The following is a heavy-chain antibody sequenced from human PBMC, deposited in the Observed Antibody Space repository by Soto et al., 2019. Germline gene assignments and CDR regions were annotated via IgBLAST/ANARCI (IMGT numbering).Heavy chain of an antibody. CDR3: DRKDYDTRLDF. J-gene: IGHJ4*02. Sequence: SETLSLTCTVSGDPVSSGSFYWSWIRQPPGKGLEWIGYVYYTGNSNNSPSLKSRVTISIDTSKNEFSLKLRSVTAADTAVYYCDRKDYDTRLDFWGQGTLVTVYS. D-gene: IGHD3-22*01. V-gene: IGHV4-61*01. CDR1: GDPVSSGSFY. CDR2: VYYTGNS.